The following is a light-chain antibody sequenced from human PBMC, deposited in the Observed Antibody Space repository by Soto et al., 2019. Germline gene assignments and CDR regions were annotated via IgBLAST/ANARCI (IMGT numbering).Light chain of an antibody. CDR2: AAS. CDR1: RTISNY. Sequence: DIQMTQSPSSLSAAVGDRVTITCRASRTISNYLNWYQQRPGKAPTLLIYAASTLQSGVPSRFTGSGSGTDFTLTISSLQPDDFATYYCQQSHGIPYTFGQGTKLEI. CDR3: QQSHGIPYT. J-gene: IGKJ2*01. V-gene: IGKV1-39*01.